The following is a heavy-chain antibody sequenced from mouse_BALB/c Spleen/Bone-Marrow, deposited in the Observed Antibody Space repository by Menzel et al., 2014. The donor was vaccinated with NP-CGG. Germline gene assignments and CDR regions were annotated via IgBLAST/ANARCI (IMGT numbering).Heavy chain of an antibody. CDR2: INPRNGGT. V-gene: IGHV1S16*01. Sequence: SGAELVKPGASVKLSCKASGYTFTNYYIYWVLQRPGQGLEWIGAINPRNGGTNFNEKFKRKATLTVDKSSSTAYMKLNSLTSEDSAVYYCTRFWDEAYWGQGTLVTVSA. D-gene: IGHD4-1*01. CDR3: TRFWDEAY. CDR1: GYTFTNYY. J-gene: IGHJ3*01.